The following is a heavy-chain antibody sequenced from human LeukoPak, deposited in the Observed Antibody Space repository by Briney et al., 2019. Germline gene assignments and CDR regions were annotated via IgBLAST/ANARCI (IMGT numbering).Heavy chain of an antibody. Sequence: GGSLRLSCAASGFTFSSYAMSWVRQGPGKGLEWVSAISGSGGSTYYADSVKGRFTISRDNSKTALYLQMNSLSAEDTAVYYCAKDPPSDFGYWGQGTLVSVSS. V-gene: IGHV3-23*01. J-gene: IGHJ4*02. CDR2: ISGSGGST. CDR3: AKDPPSDFGY. CDR1: GFTFSSYA.